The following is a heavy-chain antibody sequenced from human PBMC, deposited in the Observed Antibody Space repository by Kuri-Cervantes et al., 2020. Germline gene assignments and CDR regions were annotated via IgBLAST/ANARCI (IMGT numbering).Heavy chain of an antibody. CDR2: IIPIFGTA. D-gene: IGHD4-17*01. J-gene: IGHJ5*02. CDR1: GGTFSSYA. V-gene: IGHV1-69*05. CDR3: ASGYGDYEYNWFDP. Sequence: SVKVSCKASGGTFSSYAISWVRQAPGQGLEWMGGIIPIFGTANYAQKSQGRVTITTDESTSTAYMELSSLRSEDTAVYYCASGYGDYEYNWFDPWGQGTLVTVSS.